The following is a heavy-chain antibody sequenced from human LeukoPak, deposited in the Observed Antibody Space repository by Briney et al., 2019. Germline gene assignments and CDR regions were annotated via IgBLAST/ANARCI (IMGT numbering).Heavy chain of an antibody. CDR2: ITPDNGAT. CDR1: GYTFTDYF. Sequence: ASVKVSCKAFGYTFTDYFMHWVRQAPGHGLEWMGWITPDNGATNHAQKFQGRVTMTWDTSTTTAYMELSRVTSDDTAVYYCASTSSSWSSPYGMDVWGQGTTVTVSS. J-gene: IGHJ6*02. CDR3: ASTSSSWSSPYGMDV. D-gene: IGHD6-13*01. V-gene: IGHV1-2*02.